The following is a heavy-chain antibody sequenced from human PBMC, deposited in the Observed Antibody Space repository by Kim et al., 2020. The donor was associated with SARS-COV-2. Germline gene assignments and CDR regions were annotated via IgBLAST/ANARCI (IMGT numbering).Heavy chain of an antibody. J-gene: IGHJ3*02. D-gene: IGHD3-22*01. CDR3: TRHGRYYDSSGYSQGAFDI. CDR1: GFTFGDYA. V-gene: IGHV3-49*04. CDR2: IRSNAYGGTT. Sequence: GGSLRLSCTASGFTFGDYAMSWVRQAPGKGLEWVGFIRSNAYGGTTEYAASVKGRFTISRDDSKSIAYLQMNSLKTEDTAVFYCTRHGRYYDSSGYSQGAFDIWGQETIVTVSS.